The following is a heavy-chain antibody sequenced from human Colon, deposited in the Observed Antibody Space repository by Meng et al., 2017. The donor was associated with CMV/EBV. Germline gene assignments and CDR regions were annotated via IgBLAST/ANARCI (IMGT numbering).Heavy chain of an antibody. CDR2: IFSGGRT. CDR1: GGAISGSSYY. D-gene: IGHD2-2*01. J-gene: IGHJ6*02. CDR3: ARDSRTHGPYYYHGVDV. V-gene: IGHV4-39*07. Sequence: SETLSLTCTVSGGAISGSSYYWGWIRQPPGKGLEWIGSIFSGGRTHYYPSLKSRVTISLDTSKNQFSLKLRSVTAADTAVYYCARDSRTHGPYYYHGVDVWGQGTTVTVSS.